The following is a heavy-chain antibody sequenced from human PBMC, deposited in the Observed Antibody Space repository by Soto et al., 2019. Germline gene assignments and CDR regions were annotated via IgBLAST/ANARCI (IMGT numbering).Heavy chain of an antibody. CDR1: GGSFSGYY. Sequence: SETLSLTCAVYGGSFSGYYWSWIRQPPGKGLEWIGEIYHSGSTNYNPSLKSRVTISVDTSKNQFSLKLSSVTAADTAVYYCARGKLSSVAARRPYYYYGMDVWGQGTTVTVSS. J-gene: IGHJ6*02. CDR3: ARGKLSSVAARRPYYYYGMDV. D-gene: IGHD6-6*01. V-gene: IGHV4-34*01. CDR2: IYHSGST.